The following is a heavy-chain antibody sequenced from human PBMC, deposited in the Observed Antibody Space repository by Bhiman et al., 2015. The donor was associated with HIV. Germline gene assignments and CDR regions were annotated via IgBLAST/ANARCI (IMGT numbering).Heavy chain of an antibody. V-gene: IGHV3-11*04. J-gene: IGHJ4*02. D-gene: IGHD7-27*01. CDR2: ISNTGSTI. CDR1: GFNFRDYY. Sequence: VQLVESGGGLVKPGGSLRLSCAASGFNFRDYYMSWIRQTPGKGLEWVSYISNTGSTIYYSDSVKGRFTISRDNAKNSLYLQMNSLRAEDTAVYYCAREGDWGSDFDYWGQGTLVTVSS. CDR3: AREGDWGSDFDY.